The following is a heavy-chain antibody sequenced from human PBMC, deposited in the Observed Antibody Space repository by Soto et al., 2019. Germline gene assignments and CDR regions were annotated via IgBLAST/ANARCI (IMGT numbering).Heavy chain of an antibody. Sequence: ASVKVSCKASGYTFTSYCIRWVRQAPGHGLEWMGWISAYNGNTNYAQKLQGRVTMTTDTSTRTAYMELRRLRSDDTAVYYCAADPAYSHYYYYCMDVWGQGTTVTVSS. CDR1: GYTFTSYC. V-gene: IGHV1-18*01. J-gene: IGHJ6*02. CDR3: AADPAYSHYYYYCMDV. CDR2: ISAYNGNT. D-gene: IGHD6-13*01.